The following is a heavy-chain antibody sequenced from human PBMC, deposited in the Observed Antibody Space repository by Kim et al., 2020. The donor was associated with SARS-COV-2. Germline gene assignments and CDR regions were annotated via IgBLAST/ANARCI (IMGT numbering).Heavy chain of an antibody. CDR2: INHSGST. Sequence: SETLSLTCAVYGGSFSGYYWSWIRQPPGKGLEWIGEINHSGSTNYNPSLKSRVTISVDTSKNQFSLKLSSVTAADTAVYYCARGGEMATHGPFDYWGQGTLVTVSS. D-gene: IGHD5-12*01. CDR3: ARGGEMATHGPFDY. V-gene: IGHV4-34*01. CDR1: GGSFSGYY. J-gene: IGHJ4*02.